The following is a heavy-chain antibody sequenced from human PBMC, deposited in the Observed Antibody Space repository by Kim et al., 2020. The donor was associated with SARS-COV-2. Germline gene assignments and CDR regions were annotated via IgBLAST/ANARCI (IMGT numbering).Heavy chain of an antibody. CDR1: GYTFTSYG. CDR2: ISAYNGNT. Sequence: ASVKVSCKASGYTFTSYGISWVRQAPGQGLEWMGWISAYNGNTNYAQKLQGRVTMTTDTSTSTAYMELRSLRSDDTAVYYCARPLGDFWSDHYYYYGMDVWGQGTTVTVSS. CDR3: ARPLGDFWSDHYYYYGMDV. J-gene: IGHJ6*02. D-gene: IGHD3-3*01. V-gene: IGHV1-18*01.